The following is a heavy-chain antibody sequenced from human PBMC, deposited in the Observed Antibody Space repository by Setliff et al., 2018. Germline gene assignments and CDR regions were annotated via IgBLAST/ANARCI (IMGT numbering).Heavy chain of an antibody. CDR2: ISAYNGNT. D-gene: IGHD6-13*01. CDR3: ARAYSSSWYVWSWTFDY. CDR1: GGTFSSYA. Sequence: ASVKVSCKASGGTFSSYAISWVRQAPGQGLEWMGWISAYNGNTNYAQKLQGRVTMTTDTSTSTAYMELRSLRSDDTAVYYCARAYSSSWYVWSWTFDYWGQGTLVTVSS. J-gene: IGHJ4*02. V-gene: IGHV1-18*01.